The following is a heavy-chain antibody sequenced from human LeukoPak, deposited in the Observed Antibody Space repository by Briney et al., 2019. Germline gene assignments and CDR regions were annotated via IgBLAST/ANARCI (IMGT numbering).Heavy chain of an antibody. Sequence: PSETLSLTCTVSGGSISSGGYYWSWIRQHLGKGLEWIGYIYYSGSTYYNPSLKSRVTISVDTSKNQFSLKLSSVTAADTAVYYCARVWSSGYSDYWGQGTLVTVSS. D-gene: IGHD3-22*01. CDR3: ARVWSSGYSDY. V-gene: IGHV4-31*03. CDR2: IYYSGST. J-gene: IGHJ4*02. CDR1: GGSISSGGYY.